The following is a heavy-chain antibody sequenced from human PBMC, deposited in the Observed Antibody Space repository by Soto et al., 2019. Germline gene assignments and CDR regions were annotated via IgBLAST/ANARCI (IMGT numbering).Heavy chain of an antibody. J-gene: IGHJ6*02. D-gene: IGHD1-26*01. V-gene: IGHV5-51*01. CDR3: ARLGHGGSHLYFHHYGMDV. Sequence: PGESLKISCQGSGFSFATYWIAWVRQMPGKGLECMGIIFPGDSDTRYSPSFQGQVTISADKSISTAYLQWGSLKASDTAIYYCARLGHGGSHLYFHHYGMDVWGRGTTVTVSS. CDR1: GFSFATYW. CDR2: IFPGDSDT.